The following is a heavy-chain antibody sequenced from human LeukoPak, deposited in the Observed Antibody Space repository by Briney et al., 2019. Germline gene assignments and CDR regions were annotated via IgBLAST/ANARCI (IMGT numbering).Heavy chain of an antibody. CDR3: AKDLTYYTMIVAIRAFDI. D-gene: IGHD3-22*01. J-gene: IGHJ3*02. V-gene: IGHV3-43*01. CDR2: ISWDGGST. CDR1: GFTFDDYT. Sequence: PGGSLRLSCAASGFTFDDYTMHWVRQAPGKGLEWVSLISWDGGSTYYADSVKGRFTISRDNSKNSLYLQMNSLRTEDTALYYCAKDLTYYTMIVAIRAFDIWGQGTMVTVSS.